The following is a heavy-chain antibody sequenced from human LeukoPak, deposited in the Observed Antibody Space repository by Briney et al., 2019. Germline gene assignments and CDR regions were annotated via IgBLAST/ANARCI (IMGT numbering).Heavy chain of an antibody. J-gene: IGHJ4*02. CDR3: NTWTRDSSGYFSDY. CDR1: GLTLSNAW. CDR2: IKSKTNGGTT. D-gene: IGHD3-22*01. Sequence: GGSLRLSCAASGLTLSNAWMTWIRQAPGKGLEWVGRIKSKTNGGTTDYAAPVKGRFTISRDDSKNTLFLQMNSLKTEGTAVYYYNTWTRDSSGYFSDYWGQGTLVTVSS. V-gene: IGHV3-15*01.